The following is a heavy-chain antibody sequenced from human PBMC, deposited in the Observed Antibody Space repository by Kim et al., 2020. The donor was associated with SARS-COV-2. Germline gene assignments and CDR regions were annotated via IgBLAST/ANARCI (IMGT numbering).Heavy chain of an antibody. V-gene: IGHV1-2*06. J-gene: IGHJ5*02. Sequence: ASVKVSCKASGYNFGDYYIHWVRQVPGQGLEWMGRINPNTGVPHYAQTFQGRVTMSRDTSIGAAYMGLSGLGTDDTAKYYCTRPHSNSWLDWFDPWGLGT. CDR1: GYNFGDYY. CDR3: TRPHSNSWLDWFDP. CDR2: INPNTGVP. D-gene: IGHD2-2*01.